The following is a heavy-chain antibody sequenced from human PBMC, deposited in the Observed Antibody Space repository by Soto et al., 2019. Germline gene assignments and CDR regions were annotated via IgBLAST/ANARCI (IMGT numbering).Heavy chain of an antibody. D-gene: IGHD2-21*02. J-gene: IGHJ5*02. Sequence: LRLSCAASRFNFSNHWMHWVRQRPGEGLVWVSRITSDGKSKAYAESVKGRFAISRDNAKNTLYLQMNGLTAEDTAVYYCARESGDWPLNWFDPWGLGTLVTVSS. CDR3: ARESGDWPLNWFDP. V-gene: IGHV3-74*01. CDR2: ITSDGKSK. CDR1: RFNFSNHW.